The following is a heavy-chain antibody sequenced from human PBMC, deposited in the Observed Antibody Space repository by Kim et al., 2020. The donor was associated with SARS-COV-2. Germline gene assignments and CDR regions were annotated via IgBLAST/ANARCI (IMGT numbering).Heavy chain of an antibody. Sequence: SETLSLTCTVSGGSISSSSYYWGWIRQPPGKGLEWIGSIYYSGSTYYNPSLKSRVTISVDTSKNQFSLKLSSVTAADTAVYYCASGYGSGSYYKLSLTSYYFDYWGQGTLVTVSS. V-gene: IGHV4-39*01. CDR1: GGSISSSSYY. D-gene: IGHD3-10*01. J-gene: IGHJ4*02. CDR2: IYYSGST. CDR3: ASGYGSGSYYKLSLTSYYFDY.